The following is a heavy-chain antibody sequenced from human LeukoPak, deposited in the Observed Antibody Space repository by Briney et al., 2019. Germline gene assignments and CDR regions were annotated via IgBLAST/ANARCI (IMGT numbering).Heavy chain of an antibody. CDR1: SGSTISYY. D-gene: IGHD4-17*01. J-gene: IGHJ5*02. Sequence: SETLFLTCTVSSGSTISYYWSWIRQPPGKGLEWIGYINYSGSTYNPSLKSRVTMSVDTSKNQFSLKLSSVTAADTAVYYCARVVYGDYAGDIYNWFDPWGQGTQVTVSS. V-gene: IGHV4-59*01. CDR3: ARVVYGDYAGDIYNWFDP. CDR2: INYSGST.